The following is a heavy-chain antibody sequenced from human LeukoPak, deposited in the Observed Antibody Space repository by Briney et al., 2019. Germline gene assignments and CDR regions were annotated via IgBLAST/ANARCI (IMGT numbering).Heavy chain of an antibody. Sequence: PGGSLRLSCAASGFTFSSYEMNWVRQAPGKGLEWVSYISSSGSTIYYADSVKGRFTISRDNAKNSLYLQMNSLRAEDTAVYYCATTCGGDWSWAFEYWGQGNLVTVSS. CDR3: ATTCGGDWSWAFEY. J-gene: IGHJ4*02. CDR2: ISSSGSTI. CDR1: GFTFSSYE. V-gene: IGHV3-48*03. D-gene: IGHD2-21*02.